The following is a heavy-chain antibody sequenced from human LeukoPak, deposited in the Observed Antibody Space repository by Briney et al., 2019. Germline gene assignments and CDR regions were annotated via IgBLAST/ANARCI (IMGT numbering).Heavy chain of an antibody. CDR2: IYHSGST. J-gene: IGHJ4*02. CDR1: GYSNSSGYY. CDR3: ASYYDSSGYYHY. Sequence: SETLSLTCTVSGYSNSSGYYWGWIRQPPGKGLEWIGSIYHSGSTYYNTSLKSRVTISVDTSKNQFSLKLSSVTAADTAVYYCASYYDSSGYYHYWGQGTLVTVSS. D-gene: IGHD3-22*01. V-gene: IGHV4-38-2*02.